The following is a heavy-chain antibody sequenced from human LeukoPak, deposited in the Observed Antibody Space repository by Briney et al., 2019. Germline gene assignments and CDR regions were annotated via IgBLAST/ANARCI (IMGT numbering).Heavy chain of an antibody. CDR1: GDSISSGGYY. D-gene: IGHD3-22*01. V-gene: IGHV4-31*03. Sequence: ASQTLSLTCTVSGDSISSGGYYWSWIRQHPGKGLEWIGYIYYSGSTYYNPSLKSRVTISVDKSNNQFSLKLSSVTAADTAVYYCARRYHDSSFSYWGQGTLVTVSS. CDR2: IYYSGST. CDR3: ARRYHDSSFSY. J-gene: IGHJ4*02.